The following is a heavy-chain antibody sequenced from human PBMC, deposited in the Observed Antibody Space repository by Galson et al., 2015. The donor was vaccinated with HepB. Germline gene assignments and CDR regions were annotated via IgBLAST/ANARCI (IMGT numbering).Heavy chain of an antibody. CDR1: GFTLSTYS. J-gene: IGHJ6*02. CDR2: ISSSSLYV. CDR3: VRVYGSGSYWYGMVV. V-gene: IGHV3-21*01. D-gene: IGHD3-10*01. Sequence: SLRLSCASSGFTLSTYSMNWVRQAPGKGLEWVSSISSSSLYVYYADSVRGQFTVSRDNAKNSHYLQMNSLSAEDTAVYYCVRVYGSGSYWYGMVVWGQGTTVTVS.